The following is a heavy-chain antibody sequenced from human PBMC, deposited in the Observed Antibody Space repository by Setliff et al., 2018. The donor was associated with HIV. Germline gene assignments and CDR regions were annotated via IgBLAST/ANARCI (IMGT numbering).Heavy chain of an antibody. J-gene: IGHJ6*03. Sequence: GGSLRLSCVASEFTFSKYRMSWVRQAPGKGPEWFGRIRPKGKSSTTEYAASVKGRFIMSRDDSKNSLYLQMNSLKTEDTAVYYCTRHVDSGTYMDVWGRGTTVTVSS. CDR1: EFTFSKYR. D-gene: IGHD5-18*01. V-gene: IGHV3-72*01. CDR3: TRHVDSGTYMDV. CDR2: IRPKGKSSTT.